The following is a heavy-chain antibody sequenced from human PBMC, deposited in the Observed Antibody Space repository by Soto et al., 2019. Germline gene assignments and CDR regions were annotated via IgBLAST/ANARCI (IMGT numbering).Heavy chain of an antibody. CDR2: INPNNGGT. J-gene: IGHJ4*02. Sequence: ASVKVSCKASGYSFTGNSMHWVRQAPGQGLEWMGWINPNNGGTNYAQRFRGRVTMTRDTSTSTAYMELNRLRSDDTAVYYCATPRKYYYDSSAPWHFDYWGQGTLVTVSS. V-gene: IGHV1-2*02. CDR3: ATPRKYYYDSSAPWHFDY. D-gene: IGHD3-22*01. CDR1: GYSFTGNS.